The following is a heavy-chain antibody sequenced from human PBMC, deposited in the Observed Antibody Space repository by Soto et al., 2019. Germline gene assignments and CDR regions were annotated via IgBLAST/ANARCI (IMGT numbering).Heavy chain of an antibody. CDR2: INHSGST. Sequence: SETLSLTCAVYGGSFSGYYWSWIRQPPGKGLEWIGEINHSGSTNYNPSLKSRVTISVDTSKNQFSLKLSSVTAADTAVYYCARRDRGMITFGGVIVAGLGYWGQGTMVTVYS. CDR1: GGSFSGYY. CDR3: ARRDRGMITFGGVIVAGLGY. V-gene: IGHV4-34*01. D-gene: IGHD3-16*02. J-gene: IGHJ4*01.